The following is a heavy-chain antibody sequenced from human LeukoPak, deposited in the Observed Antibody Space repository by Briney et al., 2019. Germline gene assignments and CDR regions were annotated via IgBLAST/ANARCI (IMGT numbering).Heavy chain of an antibody. Sequence: ASVKVSCKASGYIFTNYDIHWVRQATGQGLEWMAWMNPKSANTGYSLKFQGRITVTRNTSIRTTYMELNGLSFDDTAVYSCARGPMYSASYNYWGQGTLVTVSS. V-gene: IGHV1-8*02. CDR1: GYIFTNYD. CDR2: MNPKSANT. D-gene: IGHD1-26*01. CDR3: ARGPMYSASYNY. J-gene: IGHJ4*02.